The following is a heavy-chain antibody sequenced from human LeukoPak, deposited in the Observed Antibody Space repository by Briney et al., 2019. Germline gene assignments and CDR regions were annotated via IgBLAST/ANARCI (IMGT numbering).Heavy chain of an antibody. Sequence: SETLSLTCAVYGGSFSGYYWSWIRQPPGKGLEWIGEINHSGSTNYNPSLKSRVTISVDTSKNQFSLKLSSVTAADTAVYYCARVGLRYFDWTHPLDYWGQGTLVTVSS. CDR3: ARVGLRYFDWTHPLDY. D-gene: IGHD3-9*01. CDR2: INHSGST. CDR1: GGSFSGYY. V-gene: IGHV4-34*01. J-gene: IGHJ4*02.